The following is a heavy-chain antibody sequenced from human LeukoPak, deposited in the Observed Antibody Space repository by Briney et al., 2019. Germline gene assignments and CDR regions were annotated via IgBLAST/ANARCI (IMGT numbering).Heavy chain of an antibody. V-gene: IGHV3-30*18. Sequence: GGSLRPSCAASGITFRSYGMHWVRQAPGKGLEWVAVISYDGSHKYYADSVKGRFSISRDNSKNTLYLQMNSLRADDTAVYYCAKGARGDTVTSIVGLNWFDPWGQGTLVTVSS. J-gene: IGHJ5*02. CDR1: GITFRSYG. D-gene: IGHD4-17*01. CDR3: AKGARGDTVTSIVGLNWFDP. CDR2: ISYDGSHK.